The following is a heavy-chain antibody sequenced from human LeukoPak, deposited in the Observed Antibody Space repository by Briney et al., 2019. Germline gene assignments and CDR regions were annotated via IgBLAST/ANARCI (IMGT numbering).Heavy chain of an antibody. D-gene: IGHD3-16*01. V-gene: IGHV1-2*02. CDR1: GYTFTGYY. Sequence: ASVKVSCKASGYTFTGYYMHWVRQAPGQGLEWMGWINPNCGGTNYAQKFQGRVTMTRDTSISTAYMELSRLRSDDTAVYYCARVESIQGGYYFDYWGQGTLVTVSS. J-gene: IGHJ4*02. CDR3: ARVESIQGGYYFDY. CDR2: INPNCGGT.